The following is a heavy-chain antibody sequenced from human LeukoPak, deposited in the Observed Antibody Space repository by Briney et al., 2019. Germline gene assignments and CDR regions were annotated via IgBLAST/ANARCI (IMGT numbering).Heavy chain of an antibody. CDR2: IKQDGSEK. CDR3: AREGRKPVAGFDY. CDR1: GFTFSSYW. J-gene: IGHJ4*02. V-gene: IGHV3-7*01. Sequence: PGGSLRLSCAASGFTFSSYWMSWVRQAPGKGLEWVANIKQDGSEKYYVDSVKGRFTISRDNAKNSLYLQMNSLRAEDTAVYYCAREGRKPVAGFDYWGQGTLVTVSS. D-gene: IGHD6-19*01.